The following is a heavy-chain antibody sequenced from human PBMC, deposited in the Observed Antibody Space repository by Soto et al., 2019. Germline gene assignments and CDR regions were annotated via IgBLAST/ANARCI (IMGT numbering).Heavy chain of an antibody. CDR3: ARAFFYQGSDSRGYSFDAFDF. J-gene: IGHJ3*01. V-gene: IGHV1-18*01. D-gene: IGHD3-22*01. CDR2: TSAHTGSS. Sequence: QVQLVQSGAEVKKPGASVKVSYKASGYTFTSSGMSWVRQAPGQGLEWMGWTSAHTGSSEYAQRFQGRVTMTTDRSTSTAYMELRSLRSDDTAVYYCARAFFYQGSDSRGYSFDAFDFWGPGTLVTVSS. CDR1: GYTFTSSG.